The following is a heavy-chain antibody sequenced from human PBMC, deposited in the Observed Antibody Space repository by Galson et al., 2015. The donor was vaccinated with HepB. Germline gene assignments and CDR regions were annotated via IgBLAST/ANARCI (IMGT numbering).Heavy chain of an antibody. CDR1: GFTFNNYW. D-gene: IGHD1-26*01. V-gene: IGHV3-7*01. J-gene: IGHJ4*02. CDR3: ARSRYRVVPFDC. CDR2: IKQDGSEK. Sequence: SLRLSCAASGFTFNNYWMNWVRQAPGKGLEWVADIKQDGSEKYFVDSVKGRFTISRDNAKNSVYLQMNSLTAEDTAMYYCARSRYRVVPFDCWGQGTLVTVSS.